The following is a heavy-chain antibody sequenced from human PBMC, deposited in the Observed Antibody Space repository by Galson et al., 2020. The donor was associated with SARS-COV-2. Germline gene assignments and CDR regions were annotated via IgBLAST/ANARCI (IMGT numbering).Heavy chain of an antibody. J-gene: IGHJ4*02. CDR3: ARIQVAAAGTPFDY. V-gene: IGHV2-70*11. CDR2: IDWDDDK. D-gene: IGHD6-13*01. CDR1: GFSLSTSGMC. Sequence: SGPTLVKPTQTLTLTCTFSGFSLSTSGMCVSWIRQPPGKALEWLARIDWDDDKYYRTSLKTRLTISKDTSKNQVVLTMTNMDPVDTATYYCARIQVAAAGTPFDYWGQGTLVTVSS.